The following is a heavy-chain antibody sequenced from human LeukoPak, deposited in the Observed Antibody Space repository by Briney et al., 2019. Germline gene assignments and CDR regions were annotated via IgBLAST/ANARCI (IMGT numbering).Heavy chain of an antibody. CDR3: ARSGLGYCSSTSCPSHFDY. D-gene: IGHD2-2*01. V-gene: IGHV4-59*01. CDR2: VNYSGST. J-gene: IGHJ4*02. CDR1: GGSISSYY. Sequence: PSEALSLTCTLSGGSISSYYWSWIRQPPGKGLEWIGYVNYSGSTIYNPTLKSRVTISVDTSKNQFSLKLSSVTAADTAVYYCARSGLGYCSSTSCPSHFDYWGQGTLVTVSS.